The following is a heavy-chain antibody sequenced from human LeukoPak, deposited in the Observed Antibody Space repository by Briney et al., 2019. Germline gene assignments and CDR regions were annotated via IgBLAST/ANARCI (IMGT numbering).Heavy chain of an antibody. CDR3: ARASRGILWFGEPRYYFDY. V-gene: IGHV1-8*01. D-gene: IGHD3-10*01. CDR2: MNPNSGNT. Sequence: ASVKVSCKASGYTFTSYDINWVRQATGQGLEWSGWMNPNSGNTGYAQKFQGRVTMTRNTSISTAYMELSSLRSEDTAVYYCARASRGILWFGEPRYYFDYWSQGTLVTASS. J-gene: IGHJ4*02. CDR1: GYTFTSYD.